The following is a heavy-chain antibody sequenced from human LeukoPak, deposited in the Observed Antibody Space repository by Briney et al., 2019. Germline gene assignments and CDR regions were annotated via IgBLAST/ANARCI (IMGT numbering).Heavy chain of an antibody. CDR1: GGSISSNNYF. D-gene: IGHD5-18*01. J-gene: IGHJ4*02. CDR2: IYYIGST. Sequence: SETLSLTCTVSGGSISSNNYFWGWIRQPPGKGLEWIGSIYYIGSTYYNPPLKSRVTISVDTSKNQFSLKLSSVTAAGTAVYYCARGYSYGGYYFDYWGQGTLVTVSS. CDR3: ARGYSYGGYYFDY. V-gene: IGHV4-39*07.